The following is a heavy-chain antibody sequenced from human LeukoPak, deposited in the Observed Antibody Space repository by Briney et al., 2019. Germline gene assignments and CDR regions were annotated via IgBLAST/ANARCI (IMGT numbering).Heavy chain of an antibody. CDR1: GYTFTDYY. V-gene: IGHV1-2*06. J-gene: IGHJ4*02. D-gene: IGHD7-27*01. CDR2: INPNSGDT. CDR3: GRDLPSTSNWELDY. Sequence: ASVKVSCKASGYTFTDYYLHWVRQAPGQGLEWMGRINPNSGDTNYAQEFQGRVTMTRDTSISTAYMELSRLRSDDTAVYFCGRDLPSTSNWELDYWGQGTLVTVSS.